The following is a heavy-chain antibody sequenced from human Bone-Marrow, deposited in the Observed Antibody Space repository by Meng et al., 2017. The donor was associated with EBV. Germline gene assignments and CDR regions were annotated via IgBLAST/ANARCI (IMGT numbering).Heavy chain of an antibody. CDR2: TCYRSKYDN. CDR3: ARDWGDGRGCFVY. D-gene: IGHD3-10*02. Sequence: HVHLQDSGPDSGEHAKTLALTVTISGDRSASNSADWTGIRQPQSRGLGGQGRTCYRSKYDNDYELYVQRRITINPETSNTHLPLQLNSVTPEDTAIYYCARDWGDGRGCFVYWGQGTLVTVSS. V-gene: IGHV6-1*02. J-gene: IGHJ4*02. CDR1: GDRSASNSAD.